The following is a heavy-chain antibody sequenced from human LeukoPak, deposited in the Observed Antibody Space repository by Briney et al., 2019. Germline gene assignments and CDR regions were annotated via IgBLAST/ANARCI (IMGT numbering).Heavy chain of an antibody. J-gene: IGHJ4*02. CDR2: IKEDGSEI. Sequence: LPGGSLRLSCAASAFTFSNYWMNWVRQTPGKGLEWVANIKEDGSEINYVDSVKGRFTISRDNAKNSLYLQMNSLRVDDTAVYYCARDRGYSTFDYWGQGTLVTVSS. CDR3: ARDRGYSTFDY. D-gene: IGHD4-23*01. CDR1: AFTFSNYW. V-gene: IGHV3-7*01.